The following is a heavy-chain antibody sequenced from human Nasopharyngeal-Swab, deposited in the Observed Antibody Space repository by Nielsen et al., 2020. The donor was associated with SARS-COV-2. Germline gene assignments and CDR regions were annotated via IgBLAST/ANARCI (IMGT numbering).Heavy chain of an antibody. V-gene: IGHV4-4*02. J-gene: IGHJ4*02. CDR2: IHHSRGT. Sequence: SETLSLTCTVSGDSINNDRWWTWVRQPPGKGLEYIGEIHHSRGTNFNPSLKGRVTMSVDKFKNQFSLKLNSVTAADTAMYFCTRGGVWRFDYWGQGTLVTVSS. CDR1: GDSINNDRW. CDR3: TRGGVWRFDY. D-gene: IGHD3-16*01.